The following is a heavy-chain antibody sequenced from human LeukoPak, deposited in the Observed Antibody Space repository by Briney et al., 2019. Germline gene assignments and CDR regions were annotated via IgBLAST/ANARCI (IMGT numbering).Heavy chain of an antibody. CDR1: GYSINNYW. V-gene: IGHV5-51*01. D-gene: IGHD2-15*01. J-gene: IGHJ5*02. CDR3: ARQEYCSGGSCYTWFDP. CDR2: IYPADSDI. Sequence: GESLKISCKGSGYSINNYWIGWVRPMPGKGLEWMGIIYPADSDIRYSPSFQGQVTISADKSISTAYLHWRSLKASDTAMYYCARQEYCSGGSCYTWFDPWGQGTLVIVSS.